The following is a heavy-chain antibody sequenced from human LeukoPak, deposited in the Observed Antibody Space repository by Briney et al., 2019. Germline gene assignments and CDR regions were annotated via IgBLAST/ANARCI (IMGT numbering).Heavy chain of an antibody. Sequence: SETLSLTCTVSGGSISSGGYYWSWIRQPPGKGLEWIGYIYHSGSTYYNPSLESRVTISVDRSKNQFSLKLSSVTAADTAVYYCARDRGYCSSTSCEDFGYWGQGTLVTVSS. D-gene: IGHD2-2*01. CDR2: IYHSGST. CDR1: GGSISSGGYY. J-gene: IGHJ4*02. CDR3: ARDRGYCSSTSCEDFGY. V-gene: IGHV4-30-2*01.